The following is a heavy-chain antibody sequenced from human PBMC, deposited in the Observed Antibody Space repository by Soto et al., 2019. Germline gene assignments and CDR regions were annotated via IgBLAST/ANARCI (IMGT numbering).Heavy chain of an antibody. Sequence: VQLVESGGALEQPGGSLRLSCAASGFTFNNYAMSWVRQAPGMGLERVASIGATTGSTYYADPVKGRFPISRDNSDNGVYLHLNILRADDPAAYYYATEYDDFWNAYTGVYFYY. V-gene: IGHV3-23*04. CDR1: GFTFNNYA. CDR2: IGATTGST. D-gene: IGHD3-3*01. CDR3: ATEYDDFWNAYTGVYFYY. J-gene: IGHJ6*01.